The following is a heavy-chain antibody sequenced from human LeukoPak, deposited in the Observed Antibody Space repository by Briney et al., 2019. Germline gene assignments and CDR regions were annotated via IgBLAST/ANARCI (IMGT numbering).Heavy chain of an antibody. V-gene: IGHV4-59*01. CDR3: ARVPPGTSHFDY. CDR2: IHYSGGT. J-gene: IGHJ4*02. D-gene: IGHD1-7*01. CDR1: GGSISSYY. Sequence: SETLFLTCTVSGGSISSYYWSWIRQPPGKGLEWIGYIHYSGGTKYNPSLKSRVTISVDTSKNQFSLKLSSVTAADTAVYYCARVPPGTSHFDYWGQGTLVTVSS.